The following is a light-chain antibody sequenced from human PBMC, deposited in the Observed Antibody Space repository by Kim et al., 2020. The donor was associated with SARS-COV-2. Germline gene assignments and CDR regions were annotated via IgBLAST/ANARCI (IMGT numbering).Light chain of an antibody. J-gene: IGKJ2*03. Sequence: LSAEERATLSCRASQGVSSYYLAWYQQKPGKAPRLLIYGASSRATGIPDRFSGSGSGTDFTLTISRLEPEDFAVYYCQQYGSSPYSFGQGTKLEI. CDR1: QGVSSYY. CDR3: QQYGSSPYS. CDR2: GAS. V-gene: IGKV3-20*01.